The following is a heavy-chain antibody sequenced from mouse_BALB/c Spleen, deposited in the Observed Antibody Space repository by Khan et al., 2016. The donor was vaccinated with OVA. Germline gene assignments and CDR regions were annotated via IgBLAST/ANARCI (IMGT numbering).Heavy chain of an antibody. CDR1: GYTFTAYW. CDR2: IDPSTGYT. Sequence: QVQLKESGAEVAKPGASVKMSCKASGYTFTAYWIHWVKQRPGQGLEWIGYIDPSTGYTEYNQKFKDKATLTTDKSSSTAYMQLSSLTSEDSAVYYCARRGLVSIFAYWGQGTLVTVSA. V-gene: IGHV1-7*01. D-gene: IGHD2-12*01. J-gene: IGHJ3*01. CDR3: ARRGLVSIFAY.